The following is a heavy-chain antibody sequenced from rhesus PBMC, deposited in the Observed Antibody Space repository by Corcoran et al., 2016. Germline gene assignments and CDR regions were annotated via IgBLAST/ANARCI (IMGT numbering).Heavy chain of an antibody. CDR2: ITTGGDTT. CDR1: GLTFSSYG. CDR3: AKGGNGWHFDY. D-gene: IGHD6-31*01. Sequence: GGSLKLSCAASGLTFSSYGMSWVRQAPGKGLEWVSAITTGGDTTYNADSVKGGFPITRDTSATTLSLQMNSLRTEDTAVYYCAKGGNGWHFDYWGQGVLVTVSS. V-gene: IGHV3S5*01. J-gene: IGHJ4*01.